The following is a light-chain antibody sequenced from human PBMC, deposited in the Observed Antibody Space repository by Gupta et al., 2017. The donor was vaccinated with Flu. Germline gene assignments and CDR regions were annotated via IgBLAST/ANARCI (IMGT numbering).Light chain of an antibody. Sequence: PSIVSASVGDRVTITCRASQHINSWLAWYQKKPGQAPKVLIYAASSLQSGVPSRFSGSGYGTDFTLTISSLQAEDFATYFCRQANSFPLSFGGGTKVEMK. CDR3: RQANSFPLS. J-gene: IGKJ4*01. CDR1: QHINSW. V-gene: IGKV1-12*01. CDR2: AAS.